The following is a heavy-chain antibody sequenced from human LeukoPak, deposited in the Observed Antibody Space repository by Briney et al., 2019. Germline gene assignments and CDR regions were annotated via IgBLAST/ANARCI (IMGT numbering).Heavy chain of an antibody. D-gene: IGHD3-10*01. CDR2: IYYSGST. Sequence: SETLSLTCTVSGGSISSYYWSWIRQPPGKGLEWIGYIYYSGSTSYNPSLKSRVTISVDTSKNQFSLKLSSVTAADTAVYYCARHELWFGELLSGWFEPWGQGALVTVSS. J-gene: IGHJ5*02. CDR1: GGSISSYY. CDR3: ARHELWFGELLSGWFEP. V-gene: IGHV4-59*08.